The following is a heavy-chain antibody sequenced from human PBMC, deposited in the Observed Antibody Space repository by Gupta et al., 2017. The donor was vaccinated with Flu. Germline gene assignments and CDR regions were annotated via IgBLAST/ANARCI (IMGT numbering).Heavy chain of an antibody. J-gene: IGHJ4*02. Sequence: EVQQLETGGGLVRAGGCLRLTCTASGFTFSSYAMSWVRQAAGKGLEWVSAISGSGGSTYYADSVEGRFTISRDNSKNTLYLQMNSLRAEDTAVYYCAKDSYVLRYFDWLSNFDYWGQGTLVTVSS. CDR1: GFTFSSYA. CDR2: ISGSGGST. V-gene: IGHV3-23*01. D-gene: IGHD3-9*01. CDR3: AKDSYVLRYFDWLSNFDY.